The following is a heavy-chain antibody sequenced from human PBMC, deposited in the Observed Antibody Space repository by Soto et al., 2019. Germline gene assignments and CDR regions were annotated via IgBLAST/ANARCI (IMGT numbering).Heavy chain of an antibody. CDR3: ARGLITGSQYSGGWYYFDS. V-gene: IGHV4-39*01. CDR2: IYYSGST. D-gene: IGHD1-26*01. J-gene: IGHJ4*02. Sequence: SETLSLTCTVSGGSISSSSFYGGWIRQPPGKGLEWIGSIYYSGSTYYYPSLRSRVTISVDTSKNQFYLELSSVTAADTAVYYCARGLITGSQYSGGWYYFDSWGQGTQVTVS. CDR1: GGSISSSSFY.